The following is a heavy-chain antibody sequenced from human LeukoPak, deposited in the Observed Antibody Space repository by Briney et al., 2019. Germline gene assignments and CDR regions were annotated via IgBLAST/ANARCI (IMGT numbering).Heavy chain of an antibody. V-gene: IGHV3-11*01. CDR3: ARVERGMSTINY. D-gene: IGHD5-24*01. J-gene: IGHJ4*02. CDR1: GFTLSDSD. Sequence: GGSLRLSCVASGFTLSDSDMSWIRQAPGKGPEWVSYIIESGSSTYYADSVTGRFTISGDNAKNSLYLQMNSLSADDTAVYYCARVERGMSTINYWGQGTLVTVSS. CDR2: IIESGSST.